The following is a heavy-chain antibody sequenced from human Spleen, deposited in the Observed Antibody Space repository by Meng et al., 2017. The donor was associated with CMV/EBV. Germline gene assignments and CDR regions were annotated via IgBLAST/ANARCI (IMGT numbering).Heavy chain of an antibody. CDR1: GYTFTSYD. V-gene: IGHV1-8*03. D-gene: IGHD2-21*01. Sequence: ASVKVSCKASGYTFTSYDINWVRQATGQGLEWMGWMNPNSGNTGCAQKFQGRVTITRNTSISTAYMELSSLRSEDTAVYYCATIAYCGGDCYRIHPLYDHWGQGTLVTVSS. CDR3: ATIAYCGGDCYRIHPLYDH. J-gene: IGHJ5*02. CDR2: MNPNSGNT.